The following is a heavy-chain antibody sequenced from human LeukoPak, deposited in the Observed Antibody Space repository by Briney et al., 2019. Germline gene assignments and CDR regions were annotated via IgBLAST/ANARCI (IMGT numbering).Heavy chain of an antibody. J-gene: IGHJ4*02. CDR2: IYYSGSA. CDR1: GGSISSGGYS. Sequence: SETLSLTCAVSGGSISSGGYSWSWIRQPPGKGLEWIGYIYYSGSAYYNPSLKSRVTMSVDTSENQFSLKLGSVTAADTAVYYCARDRDGYNYVDYWGQGTLVTVSS. V-gene: IGHV4-31*11. D-gene: IGHD5-24*01. CDR3: ARDRDGYNYVDY.